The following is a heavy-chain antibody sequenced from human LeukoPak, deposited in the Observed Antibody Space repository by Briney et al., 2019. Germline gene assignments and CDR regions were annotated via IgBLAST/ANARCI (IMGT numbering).Heavy chain of an antibody. J-gene: IGHJ4*02. CDR2: IHPEGNET. CDR1: GFSFTNFW. Sequence: PGGSLRLSCAVSGFSFTNFWMSWVRQAPGRGLEWVDNIHPEGNETSHVGSVKGRFTISRNNTKNLLFLQMNGLRVEDTAVYYCARGDAFSGDHWGQGTLVTVSS. V-gene: IGHV3-7*04. CDR3: ARGDAFSGDH.